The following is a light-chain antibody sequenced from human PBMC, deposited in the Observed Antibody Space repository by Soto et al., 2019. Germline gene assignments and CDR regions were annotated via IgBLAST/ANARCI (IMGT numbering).Light chain of an antibody. Sequence: EIVMTQSPATLSVSPGERATLSCRASQSISSSYLAWYQQKPGQAPRLLIYGASTRATGIPARFSGSGSGTEFPLTISNLQSEDFAVYYCQQYHNWPPLTFGGGTKVEIK. CDR1: QSISSSY. CDR3: QQYHNWPPLT. CDR2: GAS. V-gene: IGKV3-15*01. J-gene: IGKJ4*01.